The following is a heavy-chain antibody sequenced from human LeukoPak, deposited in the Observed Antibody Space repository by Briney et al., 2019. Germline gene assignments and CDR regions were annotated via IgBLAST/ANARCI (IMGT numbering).Heavy chain of an antibody. CDR3: ARVRRGYSGYVDWFDP. CDR1: GYTFTGYY. V-gene: IGHV1-2*02. Sequence: ASVKVSCKASGYTFTGYYMHWVRQAPGQGLEWMGWINPNSGGTNYAQKFQGRVTMARDTSISTAYMELSRLRSDDTAVYYCARVRRGYSGYVDWFDPWGQGTLVTVS. D-gene: IGHD5-12*01. J-gene: IGHJ5*02. CDR2: INPNSGGT.